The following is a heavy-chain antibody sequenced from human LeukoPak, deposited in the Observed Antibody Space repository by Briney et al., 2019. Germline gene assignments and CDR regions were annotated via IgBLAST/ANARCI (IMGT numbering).Heavy chain of an antibody. V-gene: IGHV3-23*01. CDR1: GFTFSSYA. CDR2: ISGSGGST. D-gene: IGHD6-19*01. CDR3: AKVRIAVSPRDWFDP. J-gene: IGHJ5*02. Sequence: PGGSLRLSCAASGFTFSSYAMSWVRQAPGKGLEWVSAISGSGGSTYYADSVKGRFTISRGNSKNTLYLQMNSLRAEDTAVYYCAKVRIAVSPRDWFDPWGQGTLVTVSS.